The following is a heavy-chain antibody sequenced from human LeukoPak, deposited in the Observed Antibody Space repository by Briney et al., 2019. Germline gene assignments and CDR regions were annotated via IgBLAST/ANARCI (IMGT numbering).Heavy chain of an antibody. J-gene: IGHJ5*02. Sequence: GSLRLSCAASGFTFSSYAMSWVRQAPGKGLEWIGEINHRGSTNYNLSLKSRVTISVDTSKNQFSLKLSSVTAADTAVYYCARVVEYQLLHIWFDPWGQGTLVTVSS. CDR2: INHRGST. V-gene: IGHV4-34*01. CDR3: ARVVEYQLLHIWFDP. CDR1: GFTFSSYA. D-gene: IGHD2-2*01.